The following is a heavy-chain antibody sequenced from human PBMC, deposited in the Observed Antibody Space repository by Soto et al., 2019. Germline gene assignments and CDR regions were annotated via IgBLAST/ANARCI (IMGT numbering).Heavy chain of an antibody. Sequence: EVQVVESGGGLVKPGGSLRLSCTFTFSMYSMNWVRQAPGKGLEWVPSISSGSAYIKYAESVKGRFTISRDNAKNSLHLQMNSLRAEDTAIYHCARDQGGSYDSWFDPWGQGTLVTVSS. J-gene: IGHJ5*02. V-gene: IGHV3-21*06. CDR2: ISSGSAYI. D-gene: IGHD1-26*01. CDR1: TFSMYS. CDR3: ARDQGGSYDSWFDP.